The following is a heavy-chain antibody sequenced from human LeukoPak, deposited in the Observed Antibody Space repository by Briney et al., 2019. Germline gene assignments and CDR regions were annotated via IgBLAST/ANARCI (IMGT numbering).Heavy chain of an antibody. CDR3: ARLEGDDILTGYYLPMYYFDY. V-gene: IGHV5-10-1*01. CDR2: IDPSDSYT. J-gene: IGHJ4*02. D-gene: IGHD3-9*01. CDR1: EYSFTSYW. Sequence: GESLKISCKGSEYSFTSYWISWVRQMPGKGLEWMGRIDPSDSYTNYSPSFQGHVTISADKSISTAYLQWSSLKASDTAMYYCARLEGDDILTGYYLPMYYFDYWGQGTLVTVSS.